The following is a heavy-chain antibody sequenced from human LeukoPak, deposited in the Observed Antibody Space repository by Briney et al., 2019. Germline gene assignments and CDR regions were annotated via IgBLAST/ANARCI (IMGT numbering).Heavy chain of an antibody. CDR1: GGSISSGSYY. J-gene: IGHJ3*02. CDR2: IYTSGST. Sequence: SQTLSLTCTVSGGSISSGSYYWSWIRQPAGKGLEWIGRIYTSGSTNYNPSLKSRVTISVDTSKNQFSLKLSSVTAADTAVYYCARGVGQARLNAFDIWGQGTMITVSS. D-gene: IGHD1-26*01. V-gene: IGHV4-61*02. CDR3: ARGVGQARLNAFDI.